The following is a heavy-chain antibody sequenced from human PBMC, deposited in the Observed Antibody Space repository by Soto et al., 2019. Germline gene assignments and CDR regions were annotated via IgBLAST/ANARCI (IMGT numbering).Heavy chain of an antibody. J-gene: IGHJ4*02. D-gene: IGHD4-17*01. Sequence: PSETLSLTCTVSGGSISSSSSYWGWIRQPPGKGLEWVSYISSSSSTIYYADSVKGRFTISRDNAKNSLYLQMNSLRDEDTAVYYCAREGHGDYLDYWGQGTLVTVSS. V-gene: IGHV3-48*02. CDR2: ISSSSSTI. CDR1: GGSISSSS. CDR3: AREGHGDYLDY.